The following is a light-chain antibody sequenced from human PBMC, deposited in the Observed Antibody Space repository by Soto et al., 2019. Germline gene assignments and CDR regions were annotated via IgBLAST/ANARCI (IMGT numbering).Light chain of an antibody. CDR2: SNN. CDR1: RANIGSNT. J-gene: IGLJ1*01. CDR3: AAWEDSLNPSFV. Sequence: QSALTQPASVSGTPGQQVTISCSGSRANIGSNTVNWYQHLPGTVPKLLIYSNNQRPSGVPDRFSGSKSGTSASLAISGLQSEDEADYYCAAWEDSLNPSFVFGTGTKVTVL. V-gene: IGLV1-44*01.